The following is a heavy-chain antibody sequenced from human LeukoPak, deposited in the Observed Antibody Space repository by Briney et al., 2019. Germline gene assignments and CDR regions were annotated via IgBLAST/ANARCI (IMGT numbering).Heavy chain of an antibody. CDR2: IYTSGST. CDR3: ARVDYYGSGSPYFDY. D-gene: IGHD3-10*01. V-gene: IGHV4-4*07. CDR1: GGSISSYY. Sequence: PSETLSLICTVSGGSISSYYWSWIRQPAGKGLEWIGRIYTSGSTNYNPSLKSRVTMSVDRSKNQFSLKLSSVTAADTAVYYCARVDYYGSGSPYFDYWGQGTLVTVSS. J-gene: IGHJ4*02.